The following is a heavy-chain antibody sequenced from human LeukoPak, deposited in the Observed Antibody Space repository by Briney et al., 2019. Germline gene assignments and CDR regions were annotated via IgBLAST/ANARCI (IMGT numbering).Heavy chain of an antibody. J-gene: IGHJ4*02. Sequence: GGSLRLSCAASGFTFSNAWMSGVRQAPGKGLEWVGRIKSKTDGGTTDYAAPVKGRFTISRDDSKNTLYLQMNSLKTEDTAVYYCTTPTVAYCGGDCYSDYWGQGTLVTVSS. CDR3: TTPTVAYCGGDCYSDY. V-gene: IGHV3-15*01. CDR2: IKSKTDGGTT. CDR1: GFTFSNAW. D-gene: IGHD2-21*02.